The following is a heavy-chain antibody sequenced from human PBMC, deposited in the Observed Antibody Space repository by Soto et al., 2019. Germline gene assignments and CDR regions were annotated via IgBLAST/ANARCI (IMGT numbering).Heavy chain of an antibody. D-gene: IGHD3-10*01. CDR3: ARESYYYGSGYGMDV. Sequence: GGSLRLSCAASGFTFSRYWMSWVCQAPGEGLEWVANIKQDGSEKYYVDSVKGRFTMSRDNAKNSLFLQMNSLTAEDTAVYYCARESYYYGSGYGMDVWGPGTTVTVSS. V-gene: IGHV3-7*05. J-gene: IGHJ6*02. CDR2: IKQDGSEK. CDR1: GFTFSRYW.